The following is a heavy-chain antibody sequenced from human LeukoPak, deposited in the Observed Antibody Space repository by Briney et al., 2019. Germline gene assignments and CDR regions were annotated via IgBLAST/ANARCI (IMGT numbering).Heavy chain of an antibody. V-gene: IGHV5-51*01. CDR3: ARELEICSSTSCQYYFDY. Sequence: GESLKLSCKGSGYSFTSYWIGWVRQMPGKGLEWMGIIYPGDSDTRYSPSFQGQVTISADKSISTAYLQWSSLKASDTAMYYCARELEICSSTSCQYYFDYWGQGTLVTVSS. CDR2: IYPGDSDT. J-gene: IGHJ4*02. D-gene: IGHD2-2*01. CDR1: GYSFTSYW.